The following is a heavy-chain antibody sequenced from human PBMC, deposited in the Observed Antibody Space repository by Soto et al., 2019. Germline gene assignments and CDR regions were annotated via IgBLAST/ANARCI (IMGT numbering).Heavy chain of an antibody. D-gene: IGHD1-26*01. CDR3: ASGKSGSYDF. CDR2: ISGGGTYI. V-gene: IGHV3-21*01. J-gene: IGHJ4*02. CDR1: EFTFSSYA. Sequence: LRLSCAASEFTFSSYALNWVRQAPGKGLEWVSSISGGGTYIYYADSVKGRFTISRDNAKNSLYLQMNSLRADDTAVYYCASGKSGSYDFWGQGTLVTVSS.